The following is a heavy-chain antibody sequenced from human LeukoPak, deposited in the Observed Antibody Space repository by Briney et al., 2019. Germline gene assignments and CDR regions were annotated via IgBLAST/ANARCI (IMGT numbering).Heavy chain of an antibody. D-gene: IGHD6-19*01. Sequence: GGSLRLSCAASGFTFSSYAMSWVRQAPGKGLEWVAVISYDGSNKYYADSVKGRFTISRDNSKNTLYLQMNSLRAEDTAVYYCAKEQGTIAVAGYFDYWGQGTLVTVSS. J-gene: IGHJ4*02. V-gene: IGHV3-30*18. CDR1: GFTFSSYA. CDR3: AKEQGTIAVAGYFDY. CDR2: ISYDGSNK.